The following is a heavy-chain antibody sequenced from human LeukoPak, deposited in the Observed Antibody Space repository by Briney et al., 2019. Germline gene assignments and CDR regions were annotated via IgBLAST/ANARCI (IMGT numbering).Heavy chain of an antibody. Sequence: PSETLSLTCTVSGGSISSSSYYWGWIRQPPGKGLEWIGSIYHSGSTYYNPSLKSRVTISVDTSKNQFSLKLSSVTAADTAVYYCARVHTAIANWFDPWGQGTLVTVSS. J-gene: IGHJ5*02. CDR3: ARVHTAIANWFDP. CDR2: IYHSGST. D-gene: IGHD5-18*01. V-gene: IGHV4-39*07. CDR1: GGSISSSSYY.